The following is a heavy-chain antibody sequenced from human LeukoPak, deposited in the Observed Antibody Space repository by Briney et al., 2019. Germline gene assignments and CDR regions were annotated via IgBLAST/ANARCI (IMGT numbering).Heavy chain of an antibody. Sequence: SVKVSCKASGGTFSSYAISWVRQAPGQGLEWMGRIIPILGIANYAQKFQGRVTITADKSTSTAYMKLSSLRSEDTAVYYCARSRIVATIDYWFDPWGQGTLVTVSS. J-gene: IGHJ5*02. V-gene: IGHV1-69*04. CDR2: IIPILGIA. CDR3: ARSRIVATIDYWFDP. D-gene: IGHD5-12*01. CDR1: GGTFSSYA.